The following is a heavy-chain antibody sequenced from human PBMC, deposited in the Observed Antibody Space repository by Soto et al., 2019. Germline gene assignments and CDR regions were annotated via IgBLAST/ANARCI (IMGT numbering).Heavy chain of an antibody. CDR2: VIPIFGTA. Sequence: GASVKVSCKASGGTFSSYAISWVRQAPGQGLEWMGGVIPIFGTANYAQKFQGRVTITADESTSTAYMELSSLRSEDTAVYYCARVPYNWFDTWGQGTLVTVSS. CDR3: ARVPYNWFDT. V-gene: IGHV1-69*13. J-gene: IGHJ5*02. CDR1: GGTFSSYA.